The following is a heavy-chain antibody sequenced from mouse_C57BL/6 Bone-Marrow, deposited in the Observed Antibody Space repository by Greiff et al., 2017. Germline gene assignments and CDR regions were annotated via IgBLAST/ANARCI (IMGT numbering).Heavy chain of an antibody. CDR2: ISSGSSTI. CDR3: ARPTVVASYYFDY. V-gene: IGHV5-17*01. D-gene: IGHD1-1*01. Sequence: EVQLVESGGGLVKPGGSLKLSCAASGFTFSDYGMHWVRQAPEKGLEWVAYISSGSSTIYYADTVKGRFTISRDNAKNTLFLQMTSLRSEDTAMYYCARPTVVASYYFDYWGQGTTLTVSS. J-gene: IGHJ2*01. CDR1: GFTFSDYG.